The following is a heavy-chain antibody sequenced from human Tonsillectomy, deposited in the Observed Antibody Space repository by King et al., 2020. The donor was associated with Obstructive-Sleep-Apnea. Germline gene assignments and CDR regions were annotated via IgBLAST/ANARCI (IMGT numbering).Heavy chain of an antibody. D-gene: IGHD1-1*01. CDR2: IYHRGST. V-gene: IGHV4-38-2*02. CDR1: GYSISSGYY. Sequence: VPLQESGPGLVKPSETLSLTCTVSGYSISSGYYWGWIRQPPGKGLEWIGSIYHRGSTYYNPSLKSRVTISVDTSKNQFSLKLSSVTAADTAVYYCARDQRWNWNEVGGYFDRWGRGTLVTVSS. J-gene: IGHJ2*01. CDR3: ARDQRWNWNEVGGYFDR.